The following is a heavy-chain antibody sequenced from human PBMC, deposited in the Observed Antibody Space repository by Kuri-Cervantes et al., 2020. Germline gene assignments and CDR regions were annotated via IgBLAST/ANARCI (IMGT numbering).Heavy chain of an antibody. CDR1: GGSISSYY. CDR3: AREPLGFGSTRFFDY. J-gene: IGHJ4*02. V-gene: IGHV4-59*01. Sequence: GSLRLSCTVSGGSISSYYWSWIRQPPGKGLEWIGYIYYTGSTNYNPSLKSRVTISVDTSKSQFSLKLSSVTAADTAAYFCAREPLGFGSTRFFDYWGQGTLVTVSS. CDR2: IYYTGST. D-gene: IGHD3-16*01.